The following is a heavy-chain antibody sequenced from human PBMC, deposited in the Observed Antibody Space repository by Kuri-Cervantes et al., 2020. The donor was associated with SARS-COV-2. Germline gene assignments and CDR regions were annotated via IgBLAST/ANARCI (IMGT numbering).Heavy chain of an antibody. Sequence: SETLSLTCTVSGASIRSYFWSWIRQPPGKGLEWIGHIYYSGTTNYKSSLKSRVTTSVDTSKNQFSLKLSSVTAADTAVYYCARGGSWYDYWGQGTQVTVSS. CDR2: IYYSGTT. D-gene: IGHD6-13*01. V-gene: IGHV4-59*01. CDR1: GASIRSYF. CDR3: ARGGSWYDY. J-gene: IGHJ4*02.